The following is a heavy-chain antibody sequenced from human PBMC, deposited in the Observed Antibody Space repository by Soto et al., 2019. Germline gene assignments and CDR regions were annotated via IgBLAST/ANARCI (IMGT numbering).Heavy chain of an antibody. CDR2: IYYSGST. CDR3: ARVRRPKDYGDYWAFDY. Sequence: QVQLQESGPGLVKPSQTLSLTCTVSGGSISSGGYYWSWIRQHPGKGLEWIGYIYYSGSTYYNPSLKSRVTISVDTSKNQCSRKLSSVAAADTAVYYCARVRRPKDYGDYWAFDYWGQGTLVTVSS. CDR1: GGSISSGGYY. J-gene: IGHJ4*02. V-gene: IGHV4-31*03. D-gene: IGHD4-17*01.